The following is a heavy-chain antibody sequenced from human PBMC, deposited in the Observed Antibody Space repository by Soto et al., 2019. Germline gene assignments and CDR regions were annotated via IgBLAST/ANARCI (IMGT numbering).Heavy chain of an antibody. CDR3: ARDLASLGYCSSTSCYTQKYYYYGMDV. V-gene: IGHV3-30-3*01. D-gene: IGHD2-2*02. CDR1: GLTFSSYA. Sequence: PGGSLRLSCAASGLTFSSYAMHWVRQAPGKGLEWVAVISYDGSNKYYADSVKGRFTISRDNSKNTLYLQMNSLRAEDTAVYYCARDLASLGYCSSTSCYTQKYYYYGMDVWGQGTTVTVSS. J-gene: IGHJ6*02. CDR2: ISYDGSNK.